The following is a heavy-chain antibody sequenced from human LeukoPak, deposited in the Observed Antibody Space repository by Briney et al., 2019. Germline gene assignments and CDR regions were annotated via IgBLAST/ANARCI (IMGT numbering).Heavy chain of an antibody. CDR3: ASSGTGLDFDL. Sequence: PSETLSLTCTVSGGSISSYYWNWIRQPPGKGLEWIGYINYSGSTKYNASLKSRVTISVDTSKNQFSLKLSSVTAADTAVYYCASSGTGLDFDLWGQGTLVTVSS. D-gene: IGHD6-25*01. V-gene: IGHV4-59*01. J-gene: IGHJ4*02. CDR1: GGSISSYY. CDR2: INYSGST.